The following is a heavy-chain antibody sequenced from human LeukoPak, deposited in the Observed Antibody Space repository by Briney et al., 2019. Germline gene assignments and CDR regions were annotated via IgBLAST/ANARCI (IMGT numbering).Heavy chain of an antibody. Sequence: NPSETLSLTCTVSGGSISSSSYYWGWIRQPPGKGLEWIGEINHSGSTNYNPSLKSRVTISVDTSKNQFSLKLSSVTAADTAVYYCARLWYDGDSYYFDYWGQGTLVTVSS. CDR1: GGSISSSSYY. J-gene: IGHJ4*02. D-gene: IGHD5-18*01. CDR2: INHSGST. V-gene: IGHV4-39*07. CDR3: ARLWYDGDSYYFDY.